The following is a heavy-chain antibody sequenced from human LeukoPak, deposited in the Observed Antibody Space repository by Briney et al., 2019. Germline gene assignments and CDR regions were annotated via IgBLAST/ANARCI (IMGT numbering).Heavy chain of an antibody. CDR3: VSGSDTSGYYFD. V-gene: IGHV3-33*03. D-gene: IGHD3-22*01. J-gene: IGHJ4*02. Sequence: GGSLRLSCAASGFTFSSSGMNWVRQAPGKGLEWVAVIWSDGSEKRHADSVKGRFTISRDNSKSTLYLQMNSLRAEDTAVYCCVSGSDTSGYYFDWGQGTLVTVSS. CDR2: IWSDGSEK. CDR1: GFTFSSSG.